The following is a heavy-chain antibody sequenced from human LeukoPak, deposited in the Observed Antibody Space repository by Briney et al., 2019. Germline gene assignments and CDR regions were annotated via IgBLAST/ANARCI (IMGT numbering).Heavy chain of an antibody. V-gene: IGHV1-46*01. Sequence: ASVKVSCKASGYTFTSYNMHWVRQAPGQGLEWMGIINPSGGSTSYAQKFQGRVTMTRDMSTSTVYMELSSLRSEDTAVYYCARDDPGMDAFDIWGQGTMVTVSS. J-gene: IGHJ3*02. CDR3: ARDDPGMDAFDI. CDR1: GYTFTSYN. D-gene: IGHD6-13*01. CDR2: INPSGGST.